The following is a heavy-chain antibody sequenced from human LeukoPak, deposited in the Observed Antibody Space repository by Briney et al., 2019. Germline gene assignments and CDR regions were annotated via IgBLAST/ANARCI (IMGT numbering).Heavy chain of an antibody. Sequence: GGSLGLSCAASGFTFRSYAMSWVRQAPGKGLEWVSGISASGGSTYHADSVKGRFTISRDNSKNTLYLQMNSLRAEDTAIYYCAKDGGSSGWGPYYFDYWGQGTLVTVSS. CDR3: AKDGGSSGWGPYYFDY. CDR2: ISASGGST. J-gene: IGHJ4*02. CDR1: GFTFRSYA. D-gene: IGHD6-19*01. V-gene: IGHV3-23*01.